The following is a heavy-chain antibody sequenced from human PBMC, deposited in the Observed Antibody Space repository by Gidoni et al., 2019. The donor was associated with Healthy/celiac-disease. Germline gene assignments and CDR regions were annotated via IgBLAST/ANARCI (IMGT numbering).Heavy chain of an antibody. V-gene: IGHV3-23*01. Sequence: EVQLLESGGGLVQPGGSLRLSCAASGFPFSSYAMSWVRQAPGKGLEWVSAISGSGGSTYYADSVKGRFTISRDNSKNTLYLQMNSLRAEDTAVYYCAKDPFPEWLLLNWFDPWGQGTLVTVSS. CDR3: AKDPFPEWLLLNWFDP. CDR2: ISGSGGST. D-gene: IGHD3-22*01. CDR1: GFPFSSYA. J-gene: IGHJ5*02.